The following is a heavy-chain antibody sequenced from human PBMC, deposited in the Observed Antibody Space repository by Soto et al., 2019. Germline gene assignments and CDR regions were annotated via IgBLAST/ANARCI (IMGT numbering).Heavy chain of an antibody. CDR3: ATWYAEYYYYYMDV. Sequence: GGSLRLSCAASGFTFSNHWMHWVRQAPGKGLVWVSRINSDGSSTSYADSVKGRFTISRDNARNTLYLQLNSLRAEDTAVYYCATWYAEYYYYYMDVWGKGTTVTVSS. D-gene: IGHD6-13*01. V-gene: IGHV3-74*01. J-gene: IGHJ6*03. CDR2: INSDGSST. CDR1: GFTFSNHW.